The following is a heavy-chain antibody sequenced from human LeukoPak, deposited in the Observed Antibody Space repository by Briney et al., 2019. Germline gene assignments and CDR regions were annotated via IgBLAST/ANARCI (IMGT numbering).Heavy chain of an antibody. Sequence: ASVKVSCKASGYTFTSYAMNWVRQAPGQGLEWMGWMNPNSGNTGYAQKFQGRVTITRNTSISTAYMELSSLRSEDTAVYYCARGDWSGYYSWFDPWGQGTLVTVSS. CDR2: MNPNSGNT. J-gene: IGHJ5*02. V-gene: IGHV1-8*03. CDR3: ARGDWSGYYSWFDP. D-gene: IGHD3-3*01. CDR1: GYTFTSYA.